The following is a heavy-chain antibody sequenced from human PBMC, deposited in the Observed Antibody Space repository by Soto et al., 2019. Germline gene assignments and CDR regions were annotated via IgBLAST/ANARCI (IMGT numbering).Heavy chain of an antibody. CDR2: IYYSGST. D-gene: IGHD3-3*01. V-gene: IGHV4-31*03. CDR1: GGSISSGGYY. CDR3: ARLASPYYDFWTKGFDY. J-gene: IGHJ4*02. Sequence: SETLSLSYTVSGGSISSGGYYWSWIRQHPGKGLEWIGYIYYSGSTYYNPSPKSRVTISVDTSKNQFSLKLSSVTAADTAVYYCARLASPYYDFWTKGFDYWGQGTLVTVSS.